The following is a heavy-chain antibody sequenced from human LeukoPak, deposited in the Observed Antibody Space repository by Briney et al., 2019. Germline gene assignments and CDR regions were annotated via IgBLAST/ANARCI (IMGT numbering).Heavy chain of an antibody. D-gene: IGHD6-19*01. V-gene: IGHV3-23*01. CDR2: FSPSGGGT. J-gene: IGHJ4*02. CDR1: GFTFSSYV. Sequence: GGSLRLSCAASGFTFSSYVMSWVRQAPGKGLEWVSTFSPSGGGTYYADSVKGRFTISRDNSKNTLYLQMNSLRADDTAVYYCAKGRLYSSGWYYFDYWAREPWSPSPQ. CDR3: AKGRLYSSGWYYFDY.